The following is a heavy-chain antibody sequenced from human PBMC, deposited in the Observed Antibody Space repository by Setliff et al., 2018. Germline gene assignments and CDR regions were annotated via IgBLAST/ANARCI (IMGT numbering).Heavy chain of an antibody. J-gene: IGHJ4*02. Sequence: PSETLSLTCTVSGDSISSRTYYWSWIRQPPGKGLEWIGTISSSGTSKYNSSLGGRATLSIDVPERQFALRLSSVTDADTAVYFCAREGRWDYSYPIYWGQGIRVTVSS. D-gene: IGHD4-4*01. V-gene: IGHV4-39*01. CDR2: ISSSGTS. CDR3: AREGRWDYSYPIY. CDR1: GDSISSRTYY.